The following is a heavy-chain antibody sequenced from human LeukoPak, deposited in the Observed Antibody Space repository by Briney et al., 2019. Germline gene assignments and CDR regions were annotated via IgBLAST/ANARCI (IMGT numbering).Heavy chain of an antibody. CDR1: GFTFSSYA. Sequence: GGSLRLSCAASGFTFSSYAMSWVRQAPGKGLEWVSGISWNSGSIGYADSVKGRFTISRDNAKNSLYLQMNSLRAEDTALYYCAKDGTDYHGSGSYYTYWGQGTLVTVSS. CDR2: ISWNSGSI. CDR3: AKDGTDYHGSGSYYTY. D-gene: IGHD3-10*01. J-gene: IGHJ4*02. V-gene: IGHV3-9*01.